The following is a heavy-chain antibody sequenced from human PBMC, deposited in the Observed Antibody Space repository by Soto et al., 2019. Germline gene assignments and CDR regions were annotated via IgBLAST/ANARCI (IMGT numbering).Heavy chain of an antibody. J-gene: IGHJ4*02. V-gene: IGHV3-21*01. CDR2: ISSSSSYI. CDR1: GFTFSSYS. Sequence: EVQLVESGGGLVKPGGSLRLSCAASGFTFSSYSMNWVRQAPGKGLEWVSSISSSSSYIYYADSVKGRFTISRDNAKNSLYLQMTILRAEDTAVYYCARVVGQLVPGFDYWGQGTLVTISS. CDR3: ARVVGQLVPGFDY. D-gene: IGHD6-6*01.